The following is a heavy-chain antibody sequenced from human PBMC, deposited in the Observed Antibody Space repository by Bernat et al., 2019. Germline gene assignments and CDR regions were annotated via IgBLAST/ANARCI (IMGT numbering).Heavy chain of an antibody. CDR1: GYSFTSYW. CDR2: SDPSDSYT. V-gene: IGHV5-10-1*01. D-gene: IGHD6-13*01. Sequence: EVQLVQSGAEVKKPGESLRISCKGSGYSFTSYWISWVRQMPGKGLEWMGRSDPSDSYTNYSPSFQGHVTSSADKSISTAYLQWRSLKASDTAMYYCARQYSSSWYEVGDYWGQGTLVTVSS. J-gene: IGHJ4*02. CDR3: ARQYSSSWYEVGDY.